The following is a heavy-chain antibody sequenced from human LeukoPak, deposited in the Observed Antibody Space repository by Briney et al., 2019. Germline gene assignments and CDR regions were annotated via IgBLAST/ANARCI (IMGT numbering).Heavy chain of an antibody. CDR3: ARGFGVVAATISYLYYYMDV. D-gene: IGHD2-15*01. CDR2: ISASSGNT. V-gene: IGHV1-18*01. J-gene: IGHJ6*03. Sequence: ASVKVSCKASGYNFNAYAVSWVRQAPGQGLDWMGWISASSGNTKLAQRLQGRVTMTTDTSTSTAYMELRSLRSDDTAVYYCARGFGVVAATISYLYYYMDVWGKGTTVIVSS. CDR1: GYNFNAYA.